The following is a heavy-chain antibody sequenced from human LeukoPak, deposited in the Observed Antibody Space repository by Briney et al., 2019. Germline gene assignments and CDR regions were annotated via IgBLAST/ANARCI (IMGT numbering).Heavy chain of an antibody. Sequence: PGGSLRLSCAASGFIFSSYWKSWVRQAPGKGLEWVANIKQDGSETYYVDSLKGRFTISRDNAKNSLYLQMNSLRAEDTAVYYCARGLTRYSLGYYFDFWGQGSLVTVSS. CDR2: IKQDGSET. V-gene: IGHV3-7*01. CDR1: GFIFSSYW. CDR3: ARGLTRYSLGYYFDF. D-gene: IGHD5-18*01. J-gene: IGHJ4*02.